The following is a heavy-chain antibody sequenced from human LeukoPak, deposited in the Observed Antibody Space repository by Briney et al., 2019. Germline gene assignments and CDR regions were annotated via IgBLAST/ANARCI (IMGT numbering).Heavy chain of an antibody. CDR2: ISAYNGNT. D-gene: IGHD2-2*01. CDR1: GYTFTSYG. Sequence: ASVKVSCKASGYTFTSYGISWVRQAPGQGLEWMGWISAYNGNTNYAQKLQGRVTMTTDTSTSTAYMELRSLRSDDTAVYYCASAHCSSTSCYLYYYMDVWGKGTTVTVSS. CDR3: ASAHCSSTSCYLYYYMDV. J-gene: IGHJ6*03. V-gene: IGHV1-18*01.